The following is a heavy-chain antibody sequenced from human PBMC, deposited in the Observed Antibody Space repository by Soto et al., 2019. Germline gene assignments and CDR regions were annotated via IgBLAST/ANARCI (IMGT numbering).Heavy chain of an antibody. CDR3: ARDHYCSGGTCYSPYGMDV. J-gene: IGHJ6*02. CDR1: GGSVSSDIYY. CDR2: IYHIGST. D-gene: IGHD2-15*01. Sequence: SETLSLTCTVSGGSVSSDIYYWSWIRQPPGKGLEWIGQIYHIGSTNYNPSLESRITISIDTPKNQFSLKLSSVTAADTAVYFCARDHYCSGGTCYSPYGMDVWGQGTTVTVSS. V-gene: IGHV4-61*01.